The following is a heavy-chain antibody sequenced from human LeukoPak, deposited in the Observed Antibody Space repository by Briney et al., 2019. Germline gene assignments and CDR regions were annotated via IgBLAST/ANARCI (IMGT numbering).Heavy chain of an antibody. V-gene: IGHV4-34*01. CDR2: INHSGST. J-gene: IGHJ3*02. D-gene: IGHD3-3*02. CDR1: GGSFSGYY. CDR3: ARAGTIFAGLPDAFDI. Sequence: SETLSLTCAVYGGSFSGYYWSWIRQPPGKGLEWIGEINHSGSTNYNPSLKSRVTISVDRSKNQFSLKLSSVTAADTAVYYCARAGTIFAGLPDAFDIWGQGTMVTVSS.